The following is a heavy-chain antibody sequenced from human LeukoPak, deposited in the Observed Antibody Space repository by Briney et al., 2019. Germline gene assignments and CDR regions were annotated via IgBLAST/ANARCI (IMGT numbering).Heavy chain of an antibody. CDR1: GGSISSSSYY. Sequence: SETLSLTCTVSGGSISSSSYYWGWIRQPPGMGLEWIGSIYYDGSTYYNPSLKSRVTISVDTSKNQFSLKLSSVTAADTAVYYCASYCGGDCYFDYWGQGTPVTVSS. CDR2: IYYDGST. V-gene: IGHV4-39*01. J-gene: IGHJ4*02. D-gene: IGHD2-21*02. CDR3: ASYCGGDCYFDY.